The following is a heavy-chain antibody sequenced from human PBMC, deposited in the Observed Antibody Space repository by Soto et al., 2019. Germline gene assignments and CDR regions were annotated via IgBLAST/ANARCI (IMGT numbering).Heavy chain of an antibody. CDR1: GGXSSRSNW. CDR3: ARSITFDWLFFDN. V-gene: IGHV4-4*02. Sequence: EXLSLTCAVSGGXSSRSNWLSWVRQPPGKGLECIVEIYHSGSTNYHPSLKIRVTISVDKSKNQFSLKLTSLTAAYTAVYYCARSITFDWLFFDNWGQGTLGTVS. J-gene: IGHJ4*02. D-gene: IGHD3-9*01. CDR2: IYHSGST.